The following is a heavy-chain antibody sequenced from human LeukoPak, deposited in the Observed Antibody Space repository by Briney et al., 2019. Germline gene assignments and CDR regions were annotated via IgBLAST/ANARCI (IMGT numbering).Heavy chain of an antibody. D-gene: IGHD3-10*01. Sequence: PGGSLRLSCSASGFSISSNYMTWVRQALGKGLEWVSVIYSVGSTNYADSVKVRFTISRDNSKNTLYLQMNSLRAEDTAAYYCARYFGSGNYYTDSWGQGTLVTVSS. CDR3: ARYFGSGNYYTDS. V-gene: IGHV3-66*01. J-gene: IGHJ4*02. CDR2: IYSVGST. CDR1: GFSISSNY.